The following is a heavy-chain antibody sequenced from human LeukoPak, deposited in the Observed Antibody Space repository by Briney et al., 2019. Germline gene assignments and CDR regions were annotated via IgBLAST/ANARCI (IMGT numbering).Heavy chain of an antibody. CDR3: AGAGSERRPLDY. J-gene: IGHJ4*02. Sequence: GGSLRLSCAPSGFTFSSYSMNWVRQAPGKGLEWVSYISSSRSYIYYADSVKGRFTISRDNAKNSPSLQMSSLRAEDTAVYYCAGAGSERRPLDYWGQGTLVTVSS. CDR2: ISSSRSYI. V-gene: IGHV3-21*04. CDR1: GFTFSSYS. D-gene: IGHD1-1*01.